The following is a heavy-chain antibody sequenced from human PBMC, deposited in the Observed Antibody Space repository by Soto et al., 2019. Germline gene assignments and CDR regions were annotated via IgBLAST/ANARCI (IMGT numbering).Heavy chain of an antibody. CDR1: GGSFSGYF. J-gene: IGHJ6*02. CDR3: ARGRTGMDV. V-gene: IGHV4-34*01. Sequence: SETLSLTCAVYGGSFSGYFWRWIRQPPGKGLEWIGEINQSGNINYNPSLKSRLTISVDTSKNQFSLKLTSVTAADTAVYYCARGRTGMDVWGQGTTVTVSS. CDR2: INQSGNI.